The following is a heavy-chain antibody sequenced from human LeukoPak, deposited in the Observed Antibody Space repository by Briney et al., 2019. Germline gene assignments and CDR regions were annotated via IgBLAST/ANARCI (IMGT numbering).Heavy chain of an antibody. J-gene: IGHJ4*02. CDR2: ISSSSSYI. CDR3: ARAVEGYYGTFGY. Sequence: PGGSLRLSCAASGFTFSSYSMNWVRQAPGKGLEWVSSISSSSSYIYYADSVKGRFTIPRDNSKNTLYLQMNSLRAEDTALYYCARAVEGYYGTFGYWGQGTLVTVSS. CDR1: GFTFSSYS. D-gene: IGHD1-26*01. V-gene: IGHV3-21*01.